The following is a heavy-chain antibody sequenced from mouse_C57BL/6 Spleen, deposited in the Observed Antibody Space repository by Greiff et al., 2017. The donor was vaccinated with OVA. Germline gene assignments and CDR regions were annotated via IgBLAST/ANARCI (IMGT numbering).Heavy chain of an antibody. Sequence: QVQLQQSGAELVRPGTSVKVSCKASGYAFTNYLIEWVKQRPGQGLEWIGVINPGSGGTNYNEKFKGKATLTADNSSSTAYMQLSSLTSEDSAVYFCARSRGYDGYYGFDYWGQGTTLTVSS. J-gene: IGHJ2*01. CDR1: GYAFTNYL. D-gene: IGHD2-3*01. CDR2: INPGSGGT. V-gene: IGHV1-54*01. CDR3: ARSRGYDGYYGFDY.